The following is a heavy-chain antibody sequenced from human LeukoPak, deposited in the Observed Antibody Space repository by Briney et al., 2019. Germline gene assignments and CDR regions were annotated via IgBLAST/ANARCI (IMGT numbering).Heavy chain of an antibody. J-gene: IGHJ4*02. CDR1: GFTFTSSA. CDR2: IVVGSGNT. Sequence: SVKVSCKASGFTFTSSAMQWVRQARGQRLEWIGWIVVGSGNTNYAQKFQGRVTITRNTSISTAYMELSSLRSEDTAVYYCARGYCSSTSCFDSFDYWGQGTLVTVSS. CDR3: ARGYCSSTSCFDSFDY. D-gene: IGHD2-2*01. V-gene: IGHV1-58*02.